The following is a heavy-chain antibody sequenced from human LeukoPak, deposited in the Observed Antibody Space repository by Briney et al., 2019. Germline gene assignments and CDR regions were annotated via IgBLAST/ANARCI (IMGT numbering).Heavy chain of an antibody. CDR3: ARYSYGGEDWFDP. V-gene: IGHV4-39*02. CDR1: GGSISSSSYY. J-gene: IGHJ5*02. Sequence: SETLSLTCTVSGGSISSSSYYWGWIRQPPGKGLEWIGSIYYSGSTYYNPSLKSRVTISVDTSKNYFSLKMSSVTAADTAVYYCARYSYGGEDWFDPWGPGNPGHRLL. CDR2: IYYSGST. D-gene: IGHD5-18*01.